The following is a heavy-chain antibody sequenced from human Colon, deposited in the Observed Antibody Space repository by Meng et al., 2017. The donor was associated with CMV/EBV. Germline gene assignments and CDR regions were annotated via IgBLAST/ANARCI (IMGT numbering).Heavy chain of an antibody. D-gene: IGHD6-19*01. CDR2: IKHDGSEQ. J-gene: IGHJ5*02. CDR1: GFTFVSYW. CDR3: ARPGLTVAGTRWFDP. V-gene: IGHV3-7*01. Sequence: GGSLRLSCAASGFTFVSYWMSWVRQAPGKGLEWVASIKHDGSEQYYVDSVKGRFTISRDTARNSVYLQMNSLRAEDTAVYYCARPGLTVAGTRWFDPWGQGTLVTVSS.